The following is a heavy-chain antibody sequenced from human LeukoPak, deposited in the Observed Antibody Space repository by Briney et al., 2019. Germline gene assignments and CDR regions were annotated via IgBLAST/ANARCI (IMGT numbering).Heavy chain of an antibody. V-gene: IGHV5-51*01. D-gene: IGHD2-2*02. Sequence: GESLKISCKGSGYSFVDYWIGWVRQMPGKGPEWMGHIFPHDSDIKYSPSFQGQVTISVDKSISTAYLQWSSLKASDTAPYYCARFGIRGCFGSNCYTSFFYYGMDVWGQGTTVTVSS. CDR3: ARFGIRGCFGSNCYTSFFYYGMDV. J-gene: IGHJ6*02. CDR2: IFPHDSDI. CDR1: GYSFVDYW.